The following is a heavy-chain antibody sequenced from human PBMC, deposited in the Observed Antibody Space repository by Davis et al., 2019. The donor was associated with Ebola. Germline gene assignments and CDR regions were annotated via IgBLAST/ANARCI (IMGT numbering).Heavy chain of an antibody. D-gene: IGHD6-19*01. J-gene: IGHJ4*02. V-gene: IGHV1-18*01. Sequence: ASVKVSCKASGYTFTSYGISWVRQAPGQGLEWMGWISAYNGNTNYAQNLQGRVTMTTDTSTSTAYMELRSLRSDDTGVYYCARWGSSGWYGGFDYWGQGTLVTVSS. CDR3: ARWGSSGWYGGFDY. CDR2: ISAYNGNT. CDR1: GYTFTSYG.